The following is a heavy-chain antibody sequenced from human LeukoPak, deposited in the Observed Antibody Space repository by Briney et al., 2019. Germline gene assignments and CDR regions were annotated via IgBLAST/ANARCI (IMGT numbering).Heavy chain of an antibody. CDR3: ARGWYTDAFDI. D-gene: IGHD1-1*01. Sequence: GGSLRLSCEASGFTFNSYGMSWVRQAPGKGLEWVSGISGSGGSTYYADSVKGRFTISRDNAKNSLFLQMNSLRAEDTAVYFCARGWYTDAFDIWGQGTMVTVSS. J-gene: IGHJ3*02. CDR2: ISGSGGST. CDR1: GFTFNSYG. V-gene: IGHV3-23*01.